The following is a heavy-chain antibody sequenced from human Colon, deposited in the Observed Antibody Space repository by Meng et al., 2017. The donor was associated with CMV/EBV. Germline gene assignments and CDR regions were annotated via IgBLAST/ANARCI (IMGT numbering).Heavy chain of an antibody. CDR2: FTSSAAYI. Sequence: GGSLRLSCAASGFTFSRYSMSWVRQIPGKGLEWVASFTSSAAYIFYADSVKGRFTISRDNAKNLLYLQMNSLRAEDAAVYYCTRDNRENSNLDAFDVWGQGTVVPSPQ. CDR1: GFTFSRYS. D-gene: IGHD4-11*01. CDR3: TRDNRENSNLDAFDV. J-gene: IGHJ3*01. V-gene: IGHV3-21*06.